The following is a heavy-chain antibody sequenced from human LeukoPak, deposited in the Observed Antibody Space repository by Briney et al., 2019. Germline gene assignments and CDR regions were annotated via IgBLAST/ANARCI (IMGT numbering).Heavy chain of an antibody. CDR3: GKELGGGYWSRTSCLTYYFDY. J-gene: IGHJ4*02. CDR1: GFTFSSYA. Sequence: PGGSLRLSCAASGFTFSSYAMSWVRQAPGKGLEWVSAISGSGGSTYYADSVKGRFTISRDNSKNTLYLQMNSLRGEDTAVYYCGKELGGGYWSRTSCLTYYFDYWGQGTLVTVSS. D-gene: IGHD2-2*03. V-gene: IGHV3-23*01. CDR2: ISGSGGST.